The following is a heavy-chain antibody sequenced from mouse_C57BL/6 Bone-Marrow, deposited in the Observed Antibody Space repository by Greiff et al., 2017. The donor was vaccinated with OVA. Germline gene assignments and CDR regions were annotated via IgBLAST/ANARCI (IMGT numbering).Heavy chain of an antibody. D-gene: IGHD4-1*01. CDR2: ISSGGSYT. V-gene: IGHV5-6*01. CDR3: ASLTGFDY. CDR1: GFTFSSYG. J-gene: IGHJ2*01. Sequence: EVQRVESGGDLVKPGGSLKLSCAASGFTFSSYGMSWVRQTPDKRLEWVATISSGGSYTYYPDSVKGRFTISRDNAKNTLYLQMSSLKSEDTAVYYCASLTGFDYWGQGTTLTVSS.